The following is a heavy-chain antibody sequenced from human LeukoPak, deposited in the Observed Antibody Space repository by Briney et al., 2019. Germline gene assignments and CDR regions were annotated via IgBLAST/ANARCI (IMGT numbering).Heavy chain of an antibody. CDR1: GFTFSSYS. J-gene: IGHJ3*02. CDR3: ARDKCSSTSCFNDAFDI. D-gene: IGHD2-2*01. V-gene: IGHV3-21*01. CDR2: ISSSSSYI. Sequence: GGSLRLSCAASGFTFSSYSMNWVRQAPGKGLEWVSSISSSSSYIYYADSVKGRFTISRDNAKNSLYLQMNSLRAEDTAVYYCARDKCSSTSCFNDAFDIWAKGQWSPSLQ.